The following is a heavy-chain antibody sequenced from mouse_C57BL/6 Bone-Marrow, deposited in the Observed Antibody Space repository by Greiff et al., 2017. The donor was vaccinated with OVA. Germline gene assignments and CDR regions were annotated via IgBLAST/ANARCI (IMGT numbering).Heavy chain of an antibody. V-gene: IGHV5-12*01. CDR3: AGLDAMDY. J-gene: IGHJ4*01. Sequence: EVQLVESGGGLVQPGGSLKLSCAASGFTFSDFYMYWIRQTPEKRLEWVAYISNGGGSTYYPDTVKGRFTISRDNAKNTLYLQMSRLKSEDTAMYYGAGLDAMDYWGRGTSVTVTS. CDR2: ISNGGGST. CDR1: GFTFSDFY.